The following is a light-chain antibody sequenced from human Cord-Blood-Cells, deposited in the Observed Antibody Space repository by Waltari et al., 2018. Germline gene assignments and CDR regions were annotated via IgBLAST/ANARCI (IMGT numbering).Light chain of an antibody. CDR3: QQYYSTPYT. Sequence: DFVMTQSPDSLAVSLGERATTNCKSSQSVLYSSNNKNYLAWYQQKPGQPPKLLIYWASTRESGVPDRFSGSGSGTDFTLTISSLQAEDVAVYYCQQYYSTPYTFGQGTKLEIK. J-gene: IGKJ2*01. CDR2: WAS. CDR1: QSVLYSSNNKNY. V-gene: IGKV4-1*01.